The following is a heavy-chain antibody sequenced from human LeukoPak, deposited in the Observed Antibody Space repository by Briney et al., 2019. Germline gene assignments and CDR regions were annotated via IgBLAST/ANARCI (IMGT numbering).Heavy chain of an antibody. CDR3: ARGYSYGYLQYYFDY. V-gene: IGHV3-48*01. CDR1: GFTFSSYS. CDR2: ISSSSSTI. D-gene: IGHD5-18*01. J-gene: IGHJ4*02. Sequence: GGSLRLSCAASGFTFSSYSMNWVRQAPGKGLEWVSYISSSSSTIYYADSVKGRFTISRDNAKNSLYLQMNSLRAEDTAVYYCARGYSYGYLQYYFDYWGQGTLVTVSS.